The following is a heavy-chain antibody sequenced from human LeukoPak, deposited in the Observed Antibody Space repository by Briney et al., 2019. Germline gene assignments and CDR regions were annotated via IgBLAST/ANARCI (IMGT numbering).Heavy chain of an antibody. D-gene: IGHD3-3*01. CDR2: VSAYNSNT. J-gene: IGHJ6*03. CDR3: ARSGYYTSDYYYYMDV. Sequence: ASVKVSCKASGYTFTSYGISWVRQAPGQGLEWMGWVSAYNSNTNYAQKLQGRVTMTTDTSTSTAYMELRSLRSDDTAVYYCARSGYYTSDYYYYMDVWGKGTTVTVSS. CDR1: GYTFTSYG. V-gene: IGHV1-18*01.